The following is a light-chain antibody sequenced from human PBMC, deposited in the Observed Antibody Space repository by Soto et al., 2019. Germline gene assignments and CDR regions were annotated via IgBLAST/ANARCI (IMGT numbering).Light chain of an antibody. CDR1: QNINSW. Sequence: DIQMTQSPSTLSASVGDRVTITCRASQNINSWLAWYQQKPGKAPNLLIYKASSLQSGVPSRFSGSGSGTEFTLTISSLQPDDFATYYCQQYTTSPWTFGQGNKVEIK. J-gene: IGKJ1*01. CDR2: KAS. V-gene: IGKV1-5*03. CDR3: QQYTTSPWT.